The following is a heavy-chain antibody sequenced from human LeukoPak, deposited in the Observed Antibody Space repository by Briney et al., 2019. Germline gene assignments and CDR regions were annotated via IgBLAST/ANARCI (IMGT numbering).Heavy chain of an antibody. J-gene: IGHJ4*02. CDR2: IYHSGST. V-gene: IGHV4-38-2*02. Sequence: PSETLSLTCTVSGYSISSGYYWGWIRQPPGKGLEWIGSIYHSGSTYYNPSLESRVTISVDTSKNQFSLKLSSVTAADTAVYFCASTDYYDFYFDYWGQETLVTVSS. D-gene: IGHD3-22*01. CDR1: GYSISSGYY. CDR3: ASTDYYDFYFDY.